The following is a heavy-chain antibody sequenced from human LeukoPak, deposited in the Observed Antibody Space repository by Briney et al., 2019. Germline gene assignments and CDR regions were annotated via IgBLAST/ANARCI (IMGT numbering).Heavy chain of an antibody. D-gene: IGHD3-10*01. V-gene: IGHV3-23*01. CDR3: ANKDPFKYGSGSRDY. J-gene: IGHJ4*02. Sequence: GGCLRLSCAVSGFTFSNYAMTWVRPAPGKGLEWVSAISGSGGTTYYADSVKGRFTISRDNSKSTLYLQMNSLRAEDTAVYYCANKDPFKYGSGSRDYWGQGTQVTVSS. CDR2: ISGSGGTT. CDR1: GFTFSNYA.